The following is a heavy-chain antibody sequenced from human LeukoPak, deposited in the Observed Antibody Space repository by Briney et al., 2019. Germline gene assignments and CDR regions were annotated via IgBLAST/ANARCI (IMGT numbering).Heavy chain of an antibody. Sequence: ASVKVSCKSSGYTFTSYGISWVRQAPGQGLEWMGWISAYNGNTNYAQKLQGRVTMTTDTSTSTAYMELRSLRSDDTAVYYCAREAPRIVVVVAATQYYGMDVWGQGTTVTVSS. CDR2: ISAYNGNT. J-gene: IGHJ6*02. CDR1: GYTFTSYG. CDR3: AREAPRIVVVVAATQYYGMDV. D-gene: IGHD2-15*01. V-gene: IGHV1-18*01.